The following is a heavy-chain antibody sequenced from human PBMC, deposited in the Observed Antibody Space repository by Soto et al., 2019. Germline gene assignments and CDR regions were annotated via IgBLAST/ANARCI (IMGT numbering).Heavy chain of an antibody. Sequence: VQLVESGGGVVQPGRSLRLSCAASGFTFSDYAMHWVRQAPGKGLEWVAVVSHDGRNTHYADSVKGRFTISRDSSKNTVSLEMTSLTAEDTDVYYCAKGGRQWLVTSDFNYWGQGALVTVYS. D-gene: IGHD6-19*01. CDR3: AKGGRQWLVTSDFNY. CDR1: GFTFSDYA. CDR2: VSHDGRNT. V-gene: IGHV3-30*18. J-gene: IGHJ4*02.